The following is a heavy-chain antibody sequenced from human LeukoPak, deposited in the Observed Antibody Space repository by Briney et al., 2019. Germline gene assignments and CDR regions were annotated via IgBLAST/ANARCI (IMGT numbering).Heavy chain of an antibody. V-gene: IGHV1-46*01. J-gene: IGHJ4*02. CDR3: ARTSLGYSPDY. Sequence: GASVKVSCKASAYTFTSYYIHWVRQAPGQGLEWMGLINPSGGSTTYAQKFQGRVTMPRDTSTSTAYMELSSLRSEDTAVYYCARTSLGYSPDYWGQGTLVTVSS. CDR2: INPSGGST. CDR1: AYTFTSYY. D-gene: IGHD5-18*01.